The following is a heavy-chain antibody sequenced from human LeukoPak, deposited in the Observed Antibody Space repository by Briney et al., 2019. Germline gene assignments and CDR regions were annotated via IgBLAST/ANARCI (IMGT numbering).Heavy chain of an antibody. CDR1: GGSISSYC. D-gene: IGHD3-3*01. CDR3: ATSYDAKTAPYDL. J-gene: IGHJ5*02. V-gene: IGHV4-4*09. CDR2: IYTSGST. Sequence: SETLSLTYTVSGGSISSYCWSWVRQPPGKGLEWIGYIYTSGSTDYNPSLKSRVTMSVDTSKNQLSMELRFLTAADTAVYYCATSYDAKTAPYDLWGQGTLVTVSS.